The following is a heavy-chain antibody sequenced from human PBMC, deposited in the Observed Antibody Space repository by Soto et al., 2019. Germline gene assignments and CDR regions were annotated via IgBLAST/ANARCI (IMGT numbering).Heavy chain of an antibody. CDR1: GGTFSSYA. J-gene: IGHJ3*02. Sequence: SVKVSCKASGGTFSSYAISWVRQAPGQGLEWMGGIIPIFGTANYAQKFQGRVTITADDSTSTAYMELSSLRSEDTAVYYCARGLNYYDSSGYYYPHDAFDIWGQGTMVTVSS. CDR3: ARGLNYYDSSGYYYPHDAFDI. CDR2: IIPIFGTA. V-gene: IGHV1-69*13. D-gene: IGHD3-22*01.